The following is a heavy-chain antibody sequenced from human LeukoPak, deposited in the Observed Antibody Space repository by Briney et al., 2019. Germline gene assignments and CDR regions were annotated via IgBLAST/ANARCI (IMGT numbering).Heavy chain of an antibody. CDR1: EFTFSSYA. CDR3: ARDTYDFWSGPNGFYFDY. D-gene: IGHD3-3*01. CDR2: ISGSGGST. Sequence: GGSLRLSCAASEFTFSSYAMSWVRQAPGKGLEWVSAISGSGGSTYYADSVKGRFTISRDNSKNTLYLQLNSLRAEDTAVYYCARDTYDFWSGPNGFYFDYWGQGTLVTVSS. V-gene: IGHV3-23*01. J-gene: IGHJ4*02.